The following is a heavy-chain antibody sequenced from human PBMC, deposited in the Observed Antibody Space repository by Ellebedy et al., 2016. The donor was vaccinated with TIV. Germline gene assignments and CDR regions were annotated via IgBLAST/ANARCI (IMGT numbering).Heavy chain of an antibody. J-gene: IGHJ4*02. CDR3: ARGQGRRKATDY. CDR2: IYYSGST. CDR1: GDSISTINYY. V-gene: IGHV4-39*07. D-gene: IGHD5-12*01. Sequence: SETLSLXXVVSGDSISTINYYWGWIRQPPGKGLEWIGSIYYSGSTYYNPSLKSRVTMSVDTSKNQFSLKLTSVTAADTAVYYCARGQGRRKATDYWGQGTLVTVSS.